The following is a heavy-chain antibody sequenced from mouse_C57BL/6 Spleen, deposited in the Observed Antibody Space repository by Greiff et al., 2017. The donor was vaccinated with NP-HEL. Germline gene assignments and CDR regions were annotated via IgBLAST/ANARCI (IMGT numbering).Heavy chain of an antibody. D-gene: IGHD2-4*01. CDR3: ARGLRRGYAMDY. Sequence: QVQLQQPGAELVKPGASVKLSCKASGYTFTSYWMQWVKQRPGQGLEWIGEIDPSDSYTNYNQKFKGKATLTVDTSSSTAYMQLSSLTSEDSAVYYCARGLRRGYAMDYWGQGTSVTVSS. V-gene: IGHV1-50*01. CDR2: IDPSDSYT. CDR1: GYTFTSYW. J-gene: IGHJ4*01.